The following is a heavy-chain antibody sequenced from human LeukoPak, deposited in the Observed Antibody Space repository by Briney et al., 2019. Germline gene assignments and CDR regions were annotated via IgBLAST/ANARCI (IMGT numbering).Heavy chain of an antibody. Sequence: PSETLSLTCTVSGYSISSGYYWGWIRQPPGKGLEWIGSIYHSGSTIYNPSFKSRVTISVDTSKNQVSLKLSSVTAADTAVYYCARGRIASGAYYYYMDVWGKGTTVTVSS. CDR2: IYHSGST. CDR1: GYSISSGYY. V-gene: IGHV4-38-2*02. D-gene: IGHD2-21*01. J-gene: IGHJ6*03. CDR3: ARGRIASGAYYYYMDV.